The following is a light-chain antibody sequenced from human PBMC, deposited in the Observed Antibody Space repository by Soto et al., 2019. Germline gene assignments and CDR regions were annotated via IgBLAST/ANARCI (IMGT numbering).Light chain of an antibody. V-gene: IGKV3D-15*01. CDR3: QQYNNWPRT. CDR2: GAS. J-gene: IGKJ1*01. Sequence: EIVMTQSPATLSVSPGERATLSCRASQSVSSNLAWYQQKPGQAPRLLIYGASTRATGIPARFSGSGSGTEFTLTISSLQSEDFALYHCQQYNNWPRTFGQGTKVDIK. CDR1: QSVSSN.